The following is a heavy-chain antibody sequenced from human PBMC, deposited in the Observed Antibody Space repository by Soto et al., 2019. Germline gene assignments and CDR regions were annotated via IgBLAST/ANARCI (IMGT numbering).Heavy chain of an antibody. CDR1: GFTFSSYS. J-gene: IGHJ4*02. V-gene: IGHV3-21*01. D-gene: IGHD4-17*01. CDR3: ARVPYGEQYFDY. Sequence: EVQLVESGGGLVKPGGSLRLSCAASGFTFSSYSMNWVRQAPGKGLEWVSSISSSSSYIYYADSVKGRFTISRDNAKNSLYLQMNSMRAEDTAVYYCARVPYGEQYFDYWGQGTLVTVSS. CDR2: ISSSSSYI.